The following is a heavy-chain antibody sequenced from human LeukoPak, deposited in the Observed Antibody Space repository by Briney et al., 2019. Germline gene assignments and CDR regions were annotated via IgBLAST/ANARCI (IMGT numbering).Heavy chain of an antibody. Sequence: APVKVSCKASGYTFTSYAMHWVRQAPGQRLEWMGWINAGNGNTKYSQKFQGRVTITRDTSASTAYMELSSLRSEDTAVYYCARTYYYDSSGYYYESYYYYGMDVWGQGTTVTVSS. D-gene: IGHD3-22*01. V-gene: IGHV1-3*01. CDR2: INAGNGNT. CDR1: GYTFTSYA. CDR3: ARTYYYDSSGYYYESYYYYGMDV. J-gene: IGHJ6*02.